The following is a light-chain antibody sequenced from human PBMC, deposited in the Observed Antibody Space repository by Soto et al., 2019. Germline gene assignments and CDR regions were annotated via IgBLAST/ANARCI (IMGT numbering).Light chain of an antibody. CDR3: QQSYNTPPYT. Sequence: DIQMTQSPSSLSASVGDRVTITCRASQSINTYLYWYQQKPGKAPKLLIYAASSLHSGVPSRFSGSVSATDFTLTISGLQPEDVATYYCQQSYNTPPYTFGQGTKLEIK. CDR2: AAS. V-gene: IGKV1-39*01. CDR1: QSINTY. J-gene: IGKJ2*01.